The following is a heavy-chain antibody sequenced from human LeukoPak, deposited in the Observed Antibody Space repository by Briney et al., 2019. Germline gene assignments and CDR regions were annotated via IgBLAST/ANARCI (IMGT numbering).Heavy chain of an antibody. CDR3: ARGRSITMVRGAIIPLGY. J-gene: IGHJ4*02. CDR2: ISAYNGNT. CDR1: GYTFTSYG. V-gene: IGHV1-18*01. Sequence: ASVKVSCKASGYTFTSYGISWVRQAPGQGLEWMGWISAYNGNTNYAQKLQGRVTMTTDTSTSTAYMELRSLRSDDTAVYYCARGRSITMVRGAIIPLGYWGQGTLVTVSS. D-gene: IGHD3-10*01.